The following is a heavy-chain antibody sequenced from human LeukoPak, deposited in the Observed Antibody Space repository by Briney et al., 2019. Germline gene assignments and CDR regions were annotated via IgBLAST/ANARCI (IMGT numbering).Heavy chain of an antibody. Sequence: ASVKVSCKASGYTFTGYYMHWVRQAPGQGLEWMGWINPNSGGTNYAQKFQGRVTMTRDTSISTAYMELSRLRSDDTAVHYCASSPIQLWSPFDYWGQGTLVTVSS. D-gene: IGHD5-18*01. V-gene: IGHV1-2*02. CDR2: INPNSGGT. J-gene: IGHJ4*02. CDR3: ASSPIQLWSPFDY. CDR1: GYTFTGYY.